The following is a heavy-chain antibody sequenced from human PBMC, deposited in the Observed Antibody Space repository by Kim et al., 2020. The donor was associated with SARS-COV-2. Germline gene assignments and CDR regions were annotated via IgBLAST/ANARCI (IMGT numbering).Heavy chain of an antibody. V-gene: IGHV3-43*01. CDR3: VKSYYDFWSGYYTR. D-gene: IGHD3-3*01. Sequence: ADSVKGRLTISRDNGKNSLYLQMKSLRTEDTALYYCVKSYYDFWSGYYTRWGQGPLVTVSS. J-gene: IGHJ4*02.